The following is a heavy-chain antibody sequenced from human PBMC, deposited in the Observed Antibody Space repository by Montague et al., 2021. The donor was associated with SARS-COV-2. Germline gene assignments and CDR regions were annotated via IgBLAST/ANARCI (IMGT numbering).Heavy chain of an antibody. D-gene: IGHD1-1*01. V-gene: IGHV4-34*01. J-gene: IGHJ6*02. Sequence: SETLSLTCTIHGGSFSGGSFSGFYWNWVRQAPGKGLEWIGEINDSGSTNYKPSLRSRVTISVDKSDNQLSLSLRSVTAADTGVYYCARDASSSRWLRGRERYHFHPMDVWGRGTTATVSS. CDR3: ARDASSSRWLRGRERYHFHPMDV. CDR2: INDSGST. CDR1: GGSFSGFY.